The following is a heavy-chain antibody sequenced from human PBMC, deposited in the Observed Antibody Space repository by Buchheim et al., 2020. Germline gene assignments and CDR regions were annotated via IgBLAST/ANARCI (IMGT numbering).Heavy chain of an antibody. CDR2: IWYDGSNK. CDR1: RFTFSSYG. Sequence: QVQLVESGGGVVQPGRSLRLSCAASRFTFSSYGMHWVRQAPGKGLEWVAVIWYDGSNKYYADSVKGRFTISRDNSKNTLYLQMNSLRAEDTAVYYCARDGYCSSTSCYDIDYWGQGTL. V-gene: IGHV3-33*01. D-gene: IGHD2-2*01. J-gene: IGHJ4*02. CDR3: ARDGYCSSTSCYDIDY.